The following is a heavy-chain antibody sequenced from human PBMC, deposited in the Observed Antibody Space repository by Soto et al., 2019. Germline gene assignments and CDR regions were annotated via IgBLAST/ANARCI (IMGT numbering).Heavy chain of an antibody. J-gene: IGHJ4*02. V-gene: IGHV1-2*04. CDR2: INPNSGGT. CDR3: ARAAGCSGGSCYSGKGFDY. D-gene: IGHD2-15*01. CDR1: GYTFTGYY. Sequence: QVQLVQSGAEVKKPGASVMVSCKASGYTFTGYYMHWVRQAPGQGLEWMGWINPNSGGTNYAQKFQGWVTMTRDTSISTAYMELSRLRSDDTAVYYCARAAGCSGGSCYSGKGFDYWGQGTLVTVSS.